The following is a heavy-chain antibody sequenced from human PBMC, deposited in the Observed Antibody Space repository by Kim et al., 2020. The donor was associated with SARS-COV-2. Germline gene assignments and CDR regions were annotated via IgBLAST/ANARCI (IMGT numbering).Heavy chain of an antibody. V-gene: IGHV4-59*13. CDR1: GGSINSYY. Sequence: SETLSLTCAVSGGSINSYYWTWIRQPPGKGLEWIGNVHSRGTTNYNPSLKSRVTIAVDTSKNQVSLNVTSVTAADTAVYYCAGFCGGGSCPDHWGQGTL. CDR2: VHSRGTT. J-gene: IGHJ4*02. CDR3: AGFCGGGSCPDH. D-gene: IGHD2-15*01.